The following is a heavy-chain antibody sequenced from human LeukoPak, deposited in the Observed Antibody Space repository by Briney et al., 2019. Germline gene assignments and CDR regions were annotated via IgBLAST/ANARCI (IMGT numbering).Heavy chain of an antibody. J-gene: IGHJ6*03. CDR2: IYYSGRS. CDR1: GGSISSSPYS. D-gene: IGHD2-15*01. V-gene: IGHV4-39*07. Sequence: SETLSLTCTVSGGSISSSPYSWAWLRQPPGKGLEWIGSIYYSGRSYYKVSLKSRVIISLDTPNNQYSLKVSPVTAADTALYYCARVPLSAAYLHYYSMDVWGKGTTVTVSS. CDR3: ARVPLSAAYLHYYSMDV.